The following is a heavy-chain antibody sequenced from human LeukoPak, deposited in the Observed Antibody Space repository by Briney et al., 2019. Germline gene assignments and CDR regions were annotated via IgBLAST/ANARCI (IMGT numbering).Heavy chain of an antibody. V-gene: IGHV1-2*06. CDR3: ARDLSRGYSGYDSADY. CDR1: GYTFTGYY. J-gene: IGHJ4*02. D-gene: IGHD5-12*01. Sequence: ASVKVSCKASGYTFTGYYMHWVRQAPRQGLEWMGRINPNSGGTNYAQKFQGRVTMTRDTSISTAYMELSRLRSDDTAVYYCARDLSRGYSGYDSADYWGQGTLVTVSS. CDR2: INPNSGGT.